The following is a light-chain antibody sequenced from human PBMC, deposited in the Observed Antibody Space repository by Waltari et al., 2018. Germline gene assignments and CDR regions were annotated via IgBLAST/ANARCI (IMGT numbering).Light chain of an antibody. CDR1: QSVRNS. V-gene: IGKV3-11*01. CDR3: QQYFSGCT. CDR2: DTS. Sequence: EIVLTQSPGTLSLSPGERVTLSCRASQSVRNSLSWYQQKPGQAPRLLIHDTSNRATGIPARFSGSGSGTDFTLTISSLEPEDFAVYYCQQYFSGCTFGQGTNLEIK. J-gene: IGKJ2*02.